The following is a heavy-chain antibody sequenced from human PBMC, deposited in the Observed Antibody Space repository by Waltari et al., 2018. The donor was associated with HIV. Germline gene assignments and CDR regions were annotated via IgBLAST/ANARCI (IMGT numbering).Heavy chain of an antibody. D-gene: IGHD3-22*01. CDR3: ARHEQYYYDSSGYYGWFDP. CDR1: GYSFTSYW. V-gene: IGHV5-51*01. CDR2: TNPGSPDT. Sequence: EVQLVQSGAEVKKPGESLKISCKGSGYSFTSYWFGWVRQMPGKGLEWMGVTNPGSPDTRNIPSFQGQVTITGGKSISTAYLQWSSLKASDTAMYYCARHEQYYYDSSGYYGWFDPWGQGTLVTVSS. J-gene: IGHJ5*02.